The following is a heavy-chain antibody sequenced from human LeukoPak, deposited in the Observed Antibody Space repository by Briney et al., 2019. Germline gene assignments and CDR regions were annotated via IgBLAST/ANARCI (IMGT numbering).Heavy chain of an antibody. CDR1: GGSISSYY. D-gene: IGHD7-27*01. Sequence: PSETLSLTCTVSGGSISSYYWSWIRQPPGKGLEWIGYIYYSGSTNYNPSLKSRVTISVDTSKNQFSLNLSSVTAADTAVYYCASYWGSGANWFDPWGQGTLVTVSS. CDR2: IYYSGST. J-gene: IGHJ5*01. CDR3: ASYWGSGANWFDP. V-gene: IGHV4-59*01.